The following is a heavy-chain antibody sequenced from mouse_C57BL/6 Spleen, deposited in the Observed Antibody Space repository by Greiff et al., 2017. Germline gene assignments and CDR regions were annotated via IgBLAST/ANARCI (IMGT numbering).Heavy chain of an antibody. CDR3: ARNRDYYGSSYFDY. J-gene: IGHJ2*01. CDR2: IWTGGGT. V-gene: IGHV2-9-1*01. CDR1: GFSLTSYA. Sequence: VKLMESGPGLVAPSQSLSITCTVSGFSLTSYAISWVRQPPGKGLEWLGVIWTGGGTNYNSALKSRLSISKDNSKSQVFLKMNSLQTDDTARYYCARNRDYYGSSYFDYWGQGTTLTVSS. D-gene: IGHD1-1*01.